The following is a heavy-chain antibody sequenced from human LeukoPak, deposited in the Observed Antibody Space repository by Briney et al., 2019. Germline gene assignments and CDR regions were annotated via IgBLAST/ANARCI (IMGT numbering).Heavy chain of an antibody. CDR2: ISYDGSNK. CDR3: ARGPLVGATGNYFDY. D-gene: IGHD1-26*01. CDR1: GFTFSSYA. V-gene: IGHV3-30-3*01. J-gene: IGHJ4*02. Sequence: GGSLRLSCAASGFTFSSYAMHWVRQAPGKGLEWVAVISYDGSNKYYADSVKGRFTISRDNSKNTLYLQMNSLRAEDTAVYYCARGPLVGATGNYFDYWGQGTLVTVSS.